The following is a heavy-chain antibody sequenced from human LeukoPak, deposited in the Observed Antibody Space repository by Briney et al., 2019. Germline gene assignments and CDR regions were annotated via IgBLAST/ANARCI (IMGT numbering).Heavy chain of an antibody. CDR1: GGSITSSSYY. V-gene: IGHV4-39*01. J-gene: IGHJ5*02. Sequence: PSETLSLTCTVCGGSITSSSYYWGWIRQPPGKGLEWIGSMYYSGSNYYNPSLKSRITISEDTSKNQFSLKLRSVTAADTAVYYCARHRGYCSGSRCYSVWFDPWGQGTLVIVSS. CDR2: MYYSGSN. CDR3: ARHRGYCSGSRCYSVWFDP. D-gene: IGHD2-15*01.